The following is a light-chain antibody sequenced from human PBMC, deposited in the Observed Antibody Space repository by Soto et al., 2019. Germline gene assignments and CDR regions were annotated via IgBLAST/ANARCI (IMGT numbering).Light chain of an antibody. CDR3: QQYGRPPFT. Sequence: EIVLTQSPATLSLSPGERATLSCRASPSVANLVAWYQQKPGQAPRLLIYGAFNRATGIPARFSGSGSGTDFTLTISSLEPEDSAVYYCQQYGRPPFTFGPGTKVDIK. V-gene: IGKV3-11*01. CDR2: GAF. CDR1: PSVANL. J-gene: IGKJ3*01.